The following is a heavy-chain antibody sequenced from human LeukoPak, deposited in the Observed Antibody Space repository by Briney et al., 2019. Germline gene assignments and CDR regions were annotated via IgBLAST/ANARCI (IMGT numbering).Heavy chain of an antibody. Sequence: SETLSLTCTVSGGSISSGSYYWSWFRQPAEKGLEWIGRIYTSGSTYYNPSLKSRVTISADTSKNQFSLNVSSVTAADTAVYYCARSPKDTAMGQDDYWGQGTLVTVSS. J-gene: IGHJ4*02. CDR3: ARSPKDTAMGQDDY. CDR1: GGSISSGSYY. D-gene: IGHD5-18*01. V-gene: IGHV4-61*02. CDR2: IYTSGST.